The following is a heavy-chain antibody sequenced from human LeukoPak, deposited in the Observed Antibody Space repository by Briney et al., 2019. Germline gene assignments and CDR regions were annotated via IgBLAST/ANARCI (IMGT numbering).Heavy chain of an antibody. V-gene: IGHV3-23*01. CDR2: TSGSGGST. CDR1: GFTFSSYG. J-gene: IGHJ4*02. Sequence: GGSLRLSCAASGFTFSSYGMSWVRQAPGKGLEWVSATSGSGGSTYYADSVKGRFTISRDNSKNTLYLQMNSLRAEDTAVYYCAKTGSGSYYNDYFDYWGQGTLVTVSS. CDR3: AKTGSGSYYNDYFDY. D-gene: IGHD3-10*01.